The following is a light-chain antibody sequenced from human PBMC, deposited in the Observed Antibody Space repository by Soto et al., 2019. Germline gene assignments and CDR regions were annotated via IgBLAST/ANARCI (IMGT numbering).Light chain of an antibody. Sequence: QSALTQPASVSGSPGQSITISCSGTSSDIGSYDHVAWYQQFPGKSPKLIIYAVSDRPSGVSDRFSGSKSGISASLTISGLQTEDEADYYCSSYTNSNTRVFGTGTKVTVL. V-gene: IGLV2-14*03. CDR2: AVS. CDR1: SSDIGSYDH. J-gene: IGLJ1*01. CDR3: SSYTNSNTRV.